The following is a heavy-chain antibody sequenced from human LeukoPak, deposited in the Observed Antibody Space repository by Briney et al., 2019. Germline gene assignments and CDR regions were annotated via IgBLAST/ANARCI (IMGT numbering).Heavy chain of an antibody. CDR1: GFTFSSYA. J-gene: IGHJ4*02. Sequence: GGSLRLSCAASGFTFSSYAMHWVRQAPGKGLEWVAVISYDGSNKYYADSVKGRFTISRDNSKNTLYLQMNSLRAEGTAVYYCARGLRAVAGTTYYFDYWGQGTLVTVSS. CDR3: ARGLRAVAGTTYYFDY. D-gene: IGHD6-19*01. V-gene: IGHV3-30-3*01. CDR2: ISYDGSNK.